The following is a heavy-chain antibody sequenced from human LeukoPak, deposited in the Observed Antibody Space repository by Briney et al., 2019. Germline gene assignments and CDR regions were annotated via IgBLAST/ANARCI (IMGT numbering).Heavy chain of an antibody. D-gene: IGHD5-24*01. Sequence: GGSLRLSCAASGFTFNTYSMNWVRQAPGKGLEWVSSIKGRFTISRDNAKNSLFLQMNSLRAEDTAVYYCARSSRNGYNLIDYMDVWGKGTTVTVSS. CDR3: ARSSRNGYNLIDYMDV. V-gene: IGHV3-21*01. CDR1: GFTFNTYS. J-gene: IGHJ6*03. CDR2: I.